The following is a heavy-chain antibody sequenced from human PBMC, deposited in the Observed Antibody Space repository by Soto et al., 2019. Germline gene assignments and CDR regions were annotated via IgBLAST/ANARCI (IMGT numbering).Heavy chain of an antibody. CDR1: GGTFSSYT. J-gene: IGHJ2*01. CDR3: ARGNHRWLQLWYFDL. V-gene: IGHV1-69*12. CDR2: IIPIFGTV. D-gene: IGHD5-12*01. Sequence: QVQLVQSGAEVKKPGSSVTVSCKASGGTFSSYTISWVRQAPGQGLEWMGGIIPIFGTVNYAQKFQARVTITADESTSTAYMELSSLRSEDTAVYYCARGNHRWLQLWYFDLWGRGSLVTVSS.